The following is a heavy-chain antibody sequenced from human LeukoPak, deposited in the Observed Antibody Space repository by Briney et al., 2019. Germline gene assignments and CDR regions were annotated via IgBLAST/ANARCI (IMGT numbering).Heavy chain of an antibody. D-gene: IGHD6-19*01. CDR2: IYYSGST. V-gene: IGHV4-34*01. Sequence: SETLSLTCAVYGGSFSGYYWSWIRQPPGKGLEWIGSIYYSGSTYYNPSLKSRVTISVDTSKNQFSLKLSSVTAADTAVYYCARDEIAVAGKGVLWGQGTLVTVSS. J-gene: IGHJ4*02. CDR3: ARDEIAVAGKGVL. CDR1: GGSFSGYY.